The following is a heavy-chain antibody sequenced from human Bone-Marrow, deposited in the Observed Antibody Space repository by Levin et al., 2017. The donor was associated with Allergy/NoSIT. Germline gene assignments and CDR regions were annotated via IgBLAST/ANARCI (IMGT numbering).Heavy chain of an antibody. CDR2: ISGSGTIT. V-gene: IGHV3-23*01. CDR3: AKEGLAAAGYYFDS. CDR1: GFTFSSYA. J-gene: IGHJ4*02. Sequence: RGESLKISCAASGFTFSSYAMSWVRQAPGKGLEWVSSISGSGTITHYAESVKGRFTISRDISKNMLHLQMNSLRAEDTAIYFCAKEGLAAAGYYFDSWGQGTLVTVSS. D-gene: IGHD6-25*01.